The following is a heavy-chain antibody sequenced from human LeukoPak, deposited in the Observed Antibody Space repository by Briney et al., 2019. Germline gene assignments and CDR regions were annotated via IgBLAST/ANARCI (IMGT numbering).Heavy chain of an antibody. CDR2: MNPNSGNT. J-gene: IGHJ5*02. CDR1: GYTFTSYD. V-gene: IGHV1-8*01. CDR3: ARASFYDFWSGYYRTELDP. Sequence: ASVKVSCKASGYTFTSYDINWVRQATGQGLEGMGWMNPNSGNTGYAQKFQGRVTMTRNTSISTAYMELSSLRSGDTAVYYCARASFYDFWSGYYRTELDPWGQGTLVTVSS. D-gene: IGHD3-3*01.